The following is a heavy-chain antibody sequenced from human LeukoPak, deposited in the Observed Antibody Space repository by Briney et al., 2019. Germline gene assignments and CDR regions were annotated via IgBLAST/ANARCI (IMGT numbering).Heavy chain of an antibody. V-gene: IGHV4-39*02. D-gene: IGHD6-19*01. CDR1: GGSISSYY. CDR3: ARESGASGWYVIDY. J-gene: IGHJ4*02. CDR2: THYTGST. Sequence: SETLSLTCTVSGGSISSYYWVWLRQPPGKGLEWIATTHYTGSTYYNPSLKSRVTISVDTSKNQFSLKLSSVTAADTAMYYCARESGASGWYVIDYWGQGTLVTVSS.